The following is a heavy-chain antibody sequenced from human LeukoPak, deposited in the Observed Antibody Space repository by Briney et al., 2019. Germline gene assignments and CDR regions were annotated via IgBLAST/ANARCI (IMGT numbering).Heavy chain of an antibody. V-gene: IGHV4-39*01. CDR3: ARHRRGDCSSASCYTDY. CDR2: ISYSGTT. J-gene: IGHJ4*02. CDR1: GGSISSSNYY. Sequence: PSETLSLTCIVSGGSISSSNYYWGWIRQPPGKGLEWIGSISYSGTTYYNPSLNSRVTISVDTSENQFSLRLSSVTVADTAVYYCARHRRGDCSSASCYTDYWGQGTLVTVSS. D-gene: IGHD2-2*02.